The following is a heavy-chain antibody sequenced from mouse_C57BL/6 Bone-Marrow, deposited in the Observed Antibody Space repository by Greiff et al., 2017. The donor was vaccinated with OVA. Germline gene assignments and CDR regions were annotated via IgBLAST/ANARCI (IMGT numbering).Heavy chain of an antibody. CDR2: ISYDGSN. CDR3: ARATPKSYFDY. Sequence: ESGPGLVKPSQSLSLTCSVTGYSITSGYYWNWIRQFPGNKLEWMGYISYDGSNNYNPSLKNRISITRDTSKNQFFLKLNSVTTEDTATYYCARATPKSYFDYWGQGTTLTVSS. CDR1: GYSITSGYY. J-gene: IGHJ2*01. V-gene: IGHV3-6*01.